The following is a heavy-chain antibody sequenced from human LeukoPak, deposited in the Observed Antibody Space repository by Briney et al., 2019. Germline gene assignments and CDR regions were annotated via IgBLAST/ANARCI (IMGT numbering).Heavy chain of an antibody. CDR1: GGSLTSKF. CDR3: ARAKPNWNPPDY. Sequence: NPSVTLSLTCTVSGGSLTSKFWSWIRQSAGKGLEWIGYIFDSGNSRYNPSLKSRATISRDTSKNQFSLRLNSVTAADTAVYYCARAKPNWNPPDYWGQGTLVTISS. J-gene: IGHJ4*02. V-gene: IGHV4-59*08. D-gene: IGHD1-1*01. CDR2: IFDSGNS.